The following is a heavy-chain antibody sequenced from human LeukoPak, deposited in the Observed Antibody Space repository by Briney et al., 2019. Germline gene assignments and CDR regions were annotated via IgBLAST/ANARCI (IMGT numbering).Heavy chain of an antibody. CDR1: GFTFSSYG. J-gene: IGHJ3*02. CDR3: AKIGSRNDGYNVESDAFDT. Sequence: GGSLRLSCAASGFTFSSYGMHWVRQAPGKGLEWVAFIRYDGSNKYYADSVKGRFTISRDNSKNTLYLQMNSLRAEDTAVYYCAKIGSRNDGYNVESDAFDTWGQGTMVTVSP. V-gene: IGHV3-30*02. D-gene: IGHD5-24*01. CDR2: IRYDGSNK.